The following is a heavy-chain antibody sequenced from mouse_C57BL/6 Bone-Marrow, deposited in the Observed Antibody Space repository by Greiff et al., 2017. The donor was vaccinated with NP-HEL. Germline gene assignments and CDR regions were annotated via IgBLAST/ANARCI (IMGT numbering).Heavy chain of an antibody. D-gene: IGHD2-5*01. Sequence: QVQLQESGPGLVQPSQCLSITCTVSGFSLTSYGVHWVRQSPGKGLEWLGVIWRGGSTDYNAAFMSRLSITKDNSKSQVFFKMNSLQADDTAIYYCAKGQKAGYYSNYVDYWGQGTTLTVSS. J-gene: IGHJ2*01. V-gene: IGHV2-5*01. CDR1: GFSLTSYG. CDR2: IWRGGST. CDR3: AKGQKAGYYSNYVDY.